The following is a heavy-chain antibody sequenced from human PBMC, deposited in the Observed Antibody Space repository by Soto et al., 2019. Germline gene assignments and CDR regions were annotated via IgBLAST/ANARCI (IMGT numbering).Heavy chain of an antibody. Sequence: PGGALRLACAASGFFFADYRVHWVRQAPGKGLEWVAVISFDGTNKFYADSVKGRFTISRDNSNNTLYLQMSSLRTEDTAVYYCAKDTLYPVVSYFYYGLDVWGQGTTVTVSS. J-gene: IGHJ6*02. D-gene: IGHD2-8*01. CDR1: GFFFADYR. CDR3: AKDTLYPVVSYFYYGLDV. CDR2: ISFDGTNK. V-gene: IGHV3-30*18.